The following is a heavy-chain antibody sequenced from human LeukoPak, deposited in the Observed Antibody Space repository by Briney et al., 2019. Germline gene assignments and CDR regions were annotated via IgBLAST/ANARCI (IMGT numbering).Heavy chain of an antibody. V-gene: IGHV5-51*01. D-gene: IGHD6-19*01. CDR2: IYPSDSET. J-gene: IGHJ5*02. CDR1: GYNFTSYW. Sequence: ESLKISCKGSGYNFTSYWIGGVRQMPGKGLEGMGIIYPSDSETRYSPSFRGQVTISADKSISTAYLQWSGLKASDTAMYFCARVIALAVSDTRGWFDPWGQGTLVTVSS. CDR3: ARVIALAVSDTRGWFDP.